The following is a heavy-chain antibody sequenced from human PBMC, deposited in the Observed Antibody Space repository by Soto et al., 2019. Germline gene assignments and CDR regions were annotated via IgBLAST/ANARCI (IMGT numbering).Heavy chain of an antibody. V-gene: IGHV3-21*01. CDR2: ISSSSSYI. D-gene: IGHD3-3*01. Sequence: PGGSLRLSCAASGFTFSSYSMNWVRQAPGKGLEWVSSISSSSSYIYYADSVKGRFTISRDNAKNSLYLQMNSLRAEDTAVYYCARGMAYYDFWSGYSQRYYFDYWGQGTLVTVSS. CDR1: GFTFSSYS. CDR3: ARGMAYYDFWSGYSQRYYFDY. J-gene: IGHJ4*02.